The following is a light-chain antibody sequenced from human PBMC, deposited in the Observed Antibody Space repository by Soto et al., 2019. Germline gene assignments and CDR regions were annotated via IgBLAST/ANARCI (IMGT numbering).Light chain of an antibody. CDR3: QQYGTSEII. CDR2: GAS. V-gene: IGKV3-20*01. Sequence: EIVLTQSPGTLSLSPGERATLSCRASQSVSSDFLAWYQRKPGQAPRLLIYGASTRATSIPDRFSGSGSGTDFTLTITRLEPEDFAVFYCQQYGTSEIIFGQGTRLEIK. CDR1: QSVSSDF. J-gene: IGKJ5*01.